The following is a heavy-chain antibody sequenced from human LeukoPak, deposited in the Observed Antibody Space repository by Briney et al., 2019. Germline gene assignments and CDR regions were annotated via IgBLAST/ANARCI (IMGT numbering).Heavy chain of an antibody. Sequence: GGSLRLSCAASGFTFSSYAMSWVRQVPGKGLEWVSGISGSGGSTYYADSVKGRFTISRDNSKNTLYLQMNSLRAEDTAVYYCAKIVLSVAGTGVRYFDYWGQGTLVTVSS. J-gene: IGHJ4*02. V-gene: IGHV3-23*01. CDR2: ISGSGGST. D-gene: IGHD6-19*01. CDR1: GFTFSSYA. CDR3: AKIVLSVAGTGVRYFDY.